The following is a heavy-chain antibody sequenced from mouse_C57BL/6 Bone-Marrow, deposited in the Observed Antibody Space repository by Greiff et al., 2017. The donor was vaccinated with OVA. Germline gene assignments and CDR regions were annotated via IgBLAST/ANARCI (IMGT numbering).Heavy chain of an antibody. CDR2: IHPNSGST. Sequence: VQLQQPGAELVKPGASVKLSCKASGYTFTSYWMHWVKQRPGQGLEWIGMIHPNSGSTKYNEKFKSKATLTVDKSSSTAYMQLSRLTYEYSAVYFCARPYDYARDYSAMDYWGQGTSVTVSS. CDR1: GYTFTSYW. CDR3: ARPYDYARDYSAMDY. V-gene: IGHV1-64*01. D-gene: IGHD2-4*01. J-gene: IGHJ4*01.